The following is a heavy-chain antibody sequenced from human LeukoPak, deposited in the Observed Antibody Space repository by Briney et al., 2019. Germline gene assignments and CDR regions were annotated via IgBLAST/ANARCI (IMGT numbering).Heavy chain of an antibody. CDR3: ARDQDAGFDY. Sequence: GXXLRLSCAASGFTFSSYEMNWVRQAPGKGLEWVSYISSSGSTIYYADSVKGRFTISRDNAKNSLYLQMNSLRAEDTAVHYCARDQDAGFDYWGQGTLVTVSS. J-gene: IGHJ4*02. CDR2: ISSSGSTI. V-gene: IGHV3-48*03. CDR1: GFTFSSYE.